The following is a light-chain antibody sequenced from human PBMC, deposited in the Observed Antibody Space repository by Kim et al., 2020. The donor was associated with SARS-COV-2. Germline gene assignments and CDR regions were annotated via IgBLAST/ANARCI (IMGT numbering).Light chain of an antibody. CDR2: AAS. J-gene: IGKJ1*01. V-gene: IGKV3-20*01. CDR3: HECGQTLAWT. Sequence: DIVMTQSPATLSLSPGERATLSCRASPSLSSSYVAWYQQKPGQAPRLLIHAASTRATGIPDRFSASGSGTDYTITISRLEPDDFAVYYFHECGQTLAWTFVQRSKVDSK. CDR1: PSLSSSY.